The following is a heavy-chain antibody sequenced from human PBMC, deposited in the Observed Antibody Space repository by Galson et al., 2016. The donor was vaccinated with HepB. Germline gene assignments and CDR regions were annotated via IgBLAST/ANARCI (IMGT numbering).Heavy chain of an antibody. CDR1: GFSFSDFN. J-gene: IGHJ4*02. CDR2: ISYDGSDK. Sequence: SLRLSCAGSGFSFSDFNMHWVRQAPGKGLEWLTCISYDGSDKYYSGPVNGRFTISRDNSKNTLFLQMNSLRTDDTAVYYCAKERDSYYSSSYYFDSWGQGALVTVSS. D-gene: IGHD4-11*01. V-gene: IGHV3-30*18. CDR3: AKERDSYYSSSYYFDS.